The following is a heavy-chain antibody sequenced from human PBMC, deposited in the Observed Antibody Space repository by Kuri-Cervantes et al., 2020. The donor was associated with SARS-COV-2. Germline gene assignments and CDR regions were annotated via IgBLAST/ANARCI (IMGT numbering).Heavy chain of an antibody. CDR2: VSTYNGNT. V-gene: IGHV1-18*01. Sequence: SENVSCKASGYTFASYGISWVRQAPGQGLEWMGRVSTYNGNTNYAQKLQGRVTMTTDTSTSTAFMEMRSLRLDDTAVYYCARDKDWGYGFDIWGQGTMVTVSS. J-gene: IGHJ3*02. D-gene: IGHD7-27*01. CDR3: ARDKDWGYGFDI. CDR1: GYTFASYG.